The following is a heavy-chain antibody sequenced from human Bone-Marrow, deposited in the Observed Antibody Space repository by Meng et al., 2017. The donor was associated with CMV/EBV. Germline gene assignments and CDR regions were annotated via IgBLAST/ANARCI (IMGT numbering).Heavy chain of an antibody. D-gene: IGHD3-3*01. CDR2: IYYSGST. CDR3: ARDQGFLEWLL. Sequence: TCTVSGGTVSSGGYYWSWISQHPGKGLEWIGYIYYSGSTYYNPSLKSRVTISVDTSKNQFSLKLSSVTAADTAVYYCARDQGFLEWLLWGQGTLVTVSS. CDR1: GGTVSSGGYY. V-gene: IGHV4-31*03. J-gene: IGHJ4*02.